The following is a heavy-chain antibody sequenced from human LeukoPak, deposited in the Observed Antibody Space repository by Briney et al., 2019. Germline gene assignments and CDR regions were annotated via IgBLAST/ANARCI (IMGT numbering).Heavy chain of an antibody. D-gene: IGHD7-27*01. CDR2: ISYDGSNK. CDR3: ARATGVYFDY. Sequence: PGGSLRLSCAASGFTFSSYAMHWVRQAPGKGPEWVAVISYDGSNKYYADSVKGRFTISRDNSKNTLYLQMNSLRAEDTAVYYCARATGVYFDYWGQGTLVTVSS. CDR1: GFTFSSYA. J-gene: IGHJ4*02. V-gene: IGHV3-30-3*01.